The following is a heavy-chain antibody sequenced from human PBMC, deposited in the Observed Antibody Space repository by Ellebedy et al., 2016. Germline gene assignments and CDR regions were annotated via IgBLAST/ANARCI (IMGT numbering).Heavy chain of an antibody. CDR3: ARDIVVAGKFDY. CDR2: IYYSGST. J-gene: IGHJ4*02. V-gene: IGHV4-39*07. CDR1: GGSISSSSYY. Sequence: SETLSLTXTVSGGSISSSSYYWGWIRQPPGKGLEWIGSIYYSGSTYYNPSLKSRVTISVDTSKNQFSLKLSSVTAADTAVYYCARDIVVAGKFDYWGQGTLVTVSS. D-gene: IGHD6-19*01.